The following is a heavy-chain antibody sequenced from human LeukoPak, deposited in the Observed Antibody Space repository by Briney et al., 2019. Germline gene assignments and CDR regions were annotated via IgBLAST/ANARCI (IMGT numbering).Heavy chain of an antibody. CDR2: ISAYNGDT. CDR3: ARSQTGSGSYFYYFDY. V-gene: IGHV1-18*01. CDR1: GYSFISYG. Sequence: ASVNVSCTASGYSFISYGISWVRQAPGQGLEWMGWISAYNGDTNYAQKFQGRVTMTTDTSTNTAYMELRSLRSDDTAVYYYARSQTGSGSYFYYFDYWGQGTLVTVSS. J-gene: IGHJ4*02. D-gene: IGHD3-10*01.